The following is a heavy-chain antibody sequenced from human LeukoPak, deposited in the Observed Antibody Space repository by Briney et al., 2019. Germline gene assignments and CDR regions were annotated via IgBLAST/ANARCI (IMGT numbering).Heavy chain of an antibody. CDR2: IYHSGST. Sequence: SETLSLTCAVSGGSISSGGYSWSWIRRPPGKGLEWIGYIYHSGSTYYNPSLKSRVTISVDRSKNQFSLKLSSVTAAGTAVYYCARTTYSGYDYARHRYFDYWGQGTLVTVSP. V-gene: IGHV4-30-2*01. CDR1: GGSISSGGYS. D-gene: IGHD5-12*01. J-gene: IGHJ4*02. CDR3: ARTTYSGYDYARHRYFDY.